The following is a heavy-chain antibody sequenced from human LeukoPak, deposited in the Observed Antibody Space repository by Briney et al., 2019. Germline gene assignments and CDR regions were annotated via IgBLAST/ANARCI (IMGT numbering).Heavy chain of an antibody. Sequence: PGGSLRLSCAASGFTFSSYAMHWVRQAPGKGLEWVAAISHDGSNNYYADSVKGRFTISRGNSKNTLYLQMNSLRAEDTALYYCAKATYYYDNSGYYSYYYGMDVWGQGTTVTVSS. D-gene: IGHD3-22*01. CDR3: AKATYYYDNSGYYSYYYGMDV. J-gene: IGHJ6*02. CDR2: ISHDGSNN. V-gene: IGHV3-30-3*01. CDR1: GFTFSSYA.